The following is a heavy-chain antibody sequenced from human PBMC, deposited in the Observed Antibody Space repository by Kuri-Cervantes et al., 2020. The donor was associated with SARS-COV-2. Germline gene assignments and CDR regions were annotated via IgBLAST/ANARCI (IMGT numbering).Heavy chain of an antibody. CDR1: GLTFSSCS. CDR2: ISSSSSYI. D-gene: IGHD6-19*01. CDR3: ARAGYSSGWYPPNWFDP. J-gene: IGHJ5*02. V-gene: IGHV3-21*01. Sequence: GESLKISCAASGLTFSSCSMNWVRQAPGKGLEWVSSISSSSSYIYYADSVKGRFTISRDNAKNSLYLQMNSLRAEDTAVYYCARAGYSSGWYPPNWFDPWGQGTLVTVSS.